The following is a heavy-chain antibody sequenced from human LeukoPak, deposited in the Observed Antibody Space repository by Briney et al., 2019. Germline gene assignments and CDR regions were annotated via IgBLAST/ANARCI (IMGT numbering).Heavy chain of an antibody. D-gene: IGHD4-17*01. CDR1: GYTFTSYG. CDR2: ISAYNGNT. Sequence: ASVKVSCKASGYTFTSYGISWVRQAPGQGREWMGWISAYNGNTNYAQKLQGRVTMTTDTSTSTAYMELRSLRSDDTSVYYCARMGSTVTTYYYYMDVWGKGTTVTVSS. V-gene: IGHV1-18*01. J-gene: IGHJ6*03. CDR3: ARMGSTVTTYYYYMDV.